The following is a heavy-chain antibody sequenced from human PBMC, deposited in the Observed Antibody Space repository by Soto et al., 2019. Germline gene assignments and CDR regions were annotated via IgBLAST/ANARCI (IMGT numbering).Heavy chain of an antibody. CDR1: GGSISSGDYY. D-gene: IGHD6-13*01. Sequence: QVQLQESGPGLVKPSQTLSLTCTVSGGSISSGDYYWSWIRQPPGKGLEWIGYIYYSGSTYYNPSLKSRVTISVDTSKNKFSLKLSSVTAADTAVYYCARGGIGIAAAGHNWFDPWGQGTLVTVSS. J-gene: IGHJ5*02. CDR2: IYYSGST. CDR3: ARGGIGIAAAGHNWFDP. V-gene: IGHV4-30-4*01.